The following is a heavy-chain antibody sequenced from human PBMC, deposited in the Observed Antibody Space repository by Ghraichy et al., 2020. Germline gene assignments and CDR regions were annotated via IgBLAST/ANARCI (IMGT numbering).Heavy chain of an antibody. V-gene: IGHV1-69*13. D-gene: IGHD2-15*01. Sequence: SVKVSCKASGGTFSRYAISWVRQAPGQGLEWMGGIIPIFGTANYAQKFQGRVTITADESTSTAYMELSSLRSEDTAVYYCARIRGGLDWYFDLWGRGTLVTVSS. J-gene: IGHJ2*01. CDR3: ARIRGGLDWYFDL. CDR1: GGTFSRYA. CDR2: IIPIFGTA.